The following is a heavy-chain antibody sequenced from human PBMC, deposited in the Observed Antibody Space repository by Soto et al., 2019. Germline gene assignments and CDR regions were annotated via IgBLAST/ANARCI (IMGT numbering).Heavy chain of an antibody. Sequence: GSLRLSCAASGFTFSSYAMHWVRQAPGKGLEWVAVISYDGSNKYYADSVKGRFTISRDNSKNTLYLQMNSLRAEDTAVYYCARSYDILTGSQDLGFDIWGQGTMVTVSS. CDR3: ARSYDILTGSQDLGFDI. CDR1: GFTFSSYA. CDR2: ISYDGSNK. J-gene: IGHJ3*02. V-gene: IGHV3-30-3*01. D-gene: IGHD3-9*01.